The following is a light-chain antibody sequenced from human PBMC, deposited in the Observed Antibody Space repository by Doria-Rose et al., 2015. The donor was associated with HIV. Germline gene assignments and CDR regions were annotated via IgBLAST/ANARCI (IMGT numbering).Light chain of an antibody. Sequence: EIVLTQSPGTLSLSPGERATLSCRASLSFSSTYLAWYQQKPGQAPSLLIYDGSTRATGIPDGFSARGSGTDFTLTINRLEPEDFALYYCHQYGTSWTFGQGTKVEI. CDR3: HQYGTSWT. J-gene: IGKJ1*01. CDR2: DGS. V-gene: IGKV3-20*01. CDR1: LSFSSTY.